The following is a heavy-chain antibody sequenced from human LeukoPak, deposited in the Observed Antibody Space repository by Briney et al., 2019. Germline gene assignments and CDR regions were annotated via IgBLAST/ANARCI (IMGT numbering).Heavy chain of an antibody. Sequence: GGSLRVSCAASGFTFDDYAMHWVRQAPGKGLEWVSGISWNSGSIGYADSVKGRFTISRDNAKNSLYLQMNSLRAEDTALYYCARDHYYDSSGYYRSPKYYYYGMDVWGQGTTVTVSS. V-gene: IGHV3-9*01. D-gene: IGHD3-22*01. CDR3: ARDHYYDSSGYYRSPKYYYYGMDV. J-gene: IGHJ6*02. CDR1: GFTFDDYA. CDR2: ISWNSGSI.